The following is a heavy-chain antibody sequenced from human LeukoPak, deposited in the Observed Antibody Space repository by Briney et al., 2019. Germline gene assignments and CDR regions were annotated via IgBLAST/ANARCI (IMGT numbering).Heavy chain of an antibody. CDR1: GGSISSYY. CDR2: IYYSGST. J-gene: IGHJ5*02. Sequence: PSETLSLTCTVSGGSISSYYWSWIRQPPGKGLEWIGYIYYSGSTNYNPSLKRRVTISVDTSKNQFSLKLSSVTAADTAVYYCARGGYKNWFDPWGQGTLVTVSS. D-gene: IGHD1-14*01. V-gene: IGHV4-59*01. CDR3: ARGGYKNWFDP.